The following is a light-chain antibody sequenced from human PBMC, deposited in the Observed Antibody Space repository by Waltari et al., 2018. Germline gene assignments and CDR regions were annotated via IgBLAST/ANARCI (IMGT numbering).Light chain of an antibody. J-gene: IGKJ1*01. V-gene: IGKV4-1*01. CDR1: QSILYSSNNKNY. CDR2: WAS. Sequence: DIVMTQSPASLAVSLGERATINCKSSQSILYSSNNKNYLTWYQQKPGQPPKVLIYWASTRESGVPDRFSGSGSGTTFTLTISSLQAEDVAVYYCQQYYSAPRTFGQGTKVEIK. CDR3: QQYYSAPRT.